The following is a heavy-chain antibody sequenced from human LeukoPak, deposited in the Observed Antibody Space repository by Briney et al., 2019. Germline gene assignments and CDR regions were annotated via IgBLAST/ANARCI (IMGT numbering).Heavy chain of an antibody. CDR2: IDHSGST. CDR3: ARGRNDFWSGYSSSYYYYGMDV. J-gene: IGHJ6*02. V-gene: IGHV4-34*01. CDR1: GGSFSGYY. Sequence: PSETLSLTCAVYGGSFSGYYWSWIRQPPGKGLEWIGEIDHSGSTNYNPSLKSRVTISVDTSKNQSSLKLSSVTAADTAVYYCARGRNDFWSGYSSSYYYYGMDVWGQGTTVTVSS. D-gene: IGHD3-3*01.